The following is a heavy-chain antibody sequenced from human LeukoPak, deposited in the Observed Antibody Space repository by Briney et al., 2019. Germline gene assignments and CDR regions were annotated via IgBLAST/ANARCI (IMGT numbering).Heavy chain of an antibody. CDR1: GFTFSSYS. CDR3: ARVLSVTFYVFDY. D-gene: IGHD2/OR15-2a*01. Sequence: GGSLRLSCAASGFTFSSYSMNWVRQAPGKGLEWVSSISSSSSYIYYADSVKGRFTISRDNAKNSLYLQMNDLRAEDTAVYYCARVLSVTFYVFDYWGQGTLVTVSS. V-gene: IGHV3-21*01. CDR2: ISSSSSYI. J-gene: IGHJ4*02.